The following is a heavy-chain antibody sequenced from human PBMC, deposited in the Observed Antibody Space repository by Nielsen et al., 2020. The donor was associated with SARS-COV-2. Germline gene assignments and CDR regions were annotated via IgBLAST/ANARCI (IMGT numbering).Heavy chain of an antibody. CDR3: AKDMSPNYYDSSGSRGAGAFDI. J-gene: IGHJ3*02. CDR2: ISWNSGSI. CDR1: GFTFDDYA. D-gene: IGHD3-22*01. Sequence: GGSLRLSCAASGFTFDDYAMHWVRQAPGKGLEWVSGISWNSGSIGYADSVKGRFTISRDNAKNSLYLQMNSLRAEDTALYYCAKDMSPNYYDSSGSRGAGAFDICGQGTMVTVSS. V-gene: IGHV3-9*01.